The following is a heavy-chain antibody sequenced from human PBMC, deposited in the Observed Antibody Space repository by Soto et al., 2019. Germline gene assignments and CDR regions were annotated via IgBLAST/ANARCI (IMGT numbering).Heavy chain of an antibody. V-gene: IGHV5-10-1*01. Sequence: PGESLKISCKGSGYSFTSYWISWVRQMPGKGLEWMGRIDPSDSYTNYSPSFQGHVTISADKSISTAYLQWSSLKASDTAMYYCARRPRGRATAPHNWFDPWGQGTLVTVSS. J-gene: IGHJ5*02. CDR1: GYSFTSYW. D-gene: IGHD1-26*01. CDR2: IDPSDSYT. CDR3: ARRPRGRATAPHNWFDP.